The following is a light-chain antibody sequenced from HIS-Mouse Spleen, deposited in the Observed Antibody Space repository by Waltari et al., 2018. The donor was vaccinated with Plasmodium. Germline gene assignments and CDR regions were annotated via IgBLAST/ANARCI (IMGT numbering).Light chain of an antibody. V-gene: IGKV3-15*01. J-gene: IGKJ1*01. CDR2: GAS. CDR1: QSVSSN. Sequence: DIVITQSPATLSVSPGERATLSCRASQSVSSNLAWYQQKPGQAPRLLNYGASTRATGIPARFSGSGSGTEFTLTISSMQSEDFAVYYCQQYNNWPRGTFGQGTKVEIK. CDR3: QQYNNWPRGT.